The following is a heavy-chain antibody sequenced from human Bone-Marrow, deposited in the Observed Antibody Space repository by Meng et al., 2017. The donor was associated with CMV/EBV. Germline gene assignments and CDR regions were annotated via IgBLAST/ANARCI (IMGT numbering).Heavy chain of an antibody. D-gene: IGHD6-13*01. J-gene: IGHJ5*02. Sequence: CKASGYTFTSYGINWVRQATGQGLEWMGWMNPNSGNTGYAQKFQGRVTITRNTSISTAYMELSSLRSEDTAVYYCARGDSSNDWFDPWGQGTLVTVSS. CDR3: ARGDSSNDWFDP. CDR1: GYTFTSYG. CDR2: MNPNSGNT. V-gene: IGHV1-8*03.